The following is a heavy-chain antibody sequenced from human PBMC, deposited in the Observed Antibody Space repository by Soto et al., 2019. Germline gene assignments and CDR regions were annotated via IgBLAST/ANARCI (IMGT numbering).Heavy chain of an antibody. Sequence: ASVKVSCKAPGDTFTSYYLNWVRQAPRQGLEWMGVINPHGGSTKYAQKFQGRITMTRDTSRSTVYMELSSLRSDDTAIYYCARSSGGNFGIIIEGSNWFDPWGQGTLVTVSS. CDR1: GDTFTSYY. CDR3: ARSSGGNFGIIIEGSNWFDP. V-gene: IGHV1-46*01. CDR2: INPHGGST. D-gene: IGHD3-3*01. J-gene: IGHJ5*02.